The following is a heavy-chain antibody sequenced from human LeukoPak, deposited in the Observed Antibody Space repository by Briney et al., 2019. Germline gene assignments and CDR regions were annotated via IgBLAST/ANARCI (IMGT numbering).Heavy chain of an antibody. CDR3: ASEITMIVVVPEVVY. CDR1: GFTFSSYA. Sequence: GGSLRLSCAASGFTFSSYAMSWVRQAPGKGLEWVSAISGSGGSTYYADSVKGRFTISRDNSKNTLYLQMNSLRAEDTAVHYCASEITMIVVVPEVVYWGQGTLVTVSS. D-gene: IGHD3-22*01. CDR2: ISGSGGST. J-gene: IGHJ4*02. V-gene: IGHV3-23*01.